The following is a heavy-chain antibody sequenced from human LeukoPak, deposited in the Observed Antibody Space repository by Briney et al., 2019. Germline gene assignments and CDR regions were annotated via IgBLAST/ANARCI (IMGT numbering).Heavy chain of an antibody. J-gene: IGHJ4*02. CDR1: GASITSYY. Sequence: PSETLSLTCTVSGASITSYYWTWIRQPPGKGLEWIGYIYYSGSTNYNPSLKSRVTISVDTSKNQFSLKLSSVTAADTAVYYCARDSSGYYPHFDYWGQGTLVTVSS. CDR2: IYYSGST. V-gene: IGHV4-59*08. D-gene: IGHD3-22*01. CDR3: ARDSSGYYPHFDY.